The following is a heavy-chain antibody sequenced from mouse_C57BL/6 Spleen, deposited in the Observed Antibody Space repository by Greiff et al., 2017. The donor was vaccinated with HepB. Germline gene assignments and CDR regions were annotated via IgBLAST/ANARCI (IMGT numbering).Heavy chain of an antibody. CDR1: GYSITSGYY. V-gene: IGHV3-6*01. Sequence: DVKLQESGPGLVKPSQSLSLTCSVTGYSITSGYYWNWIRQFPGNKLEWMGYISYDGSNNYNPSLKNRISITRDTSKNQFFLKLNSVTTEDTATYYCAKIYDGYYGFDYWGQGTTLTVSS. CDR3: AKIYDGYYGFDY. J-gene: IGHJ2*01. CDR2: ISYDGSN. D-gene: IGHD2-3*01.